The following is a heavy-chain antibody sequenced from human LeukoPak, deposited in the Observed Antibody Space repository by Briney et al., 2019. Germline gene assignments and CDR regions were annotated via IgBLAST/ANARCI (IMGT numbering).Heavy chain of an antibody. CDR2: IKQDGSDR. Sequence: GGSLRLSCAASGFTFRNYWMSWVRQAPGTGLEWVANIKQDGSDRNYVTSVRGRFTISRDNAESSLYLQMNSLRVEDTAVYYCVRNLAVAGTCFDSWGQGTLVTVSS. V-gene: IGHV3-7*03. J-gene: IGHJ4*02. D-gene: IGHD6-19*01. CDR1: GFTFRNYW. CDR3: VRNLAVAGTCFDS.